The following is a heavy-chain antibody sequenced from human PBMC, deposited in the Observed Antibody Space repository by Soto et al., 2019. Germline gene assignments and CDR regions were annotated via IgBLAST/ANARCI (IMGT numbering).Heavy chain of an antibody. J-gene: IGHJ3*02. CDR3: TTGPNLRPLAAFDI. Sequence: VQLVESGGGLVKPGGSLRLSCAASGFTFTNAWMTWVRQGPGKGLEWVGRIKSKSDGETIDYAAPVKGRFTISRDDSKNTLYLQMNSLKTEDTAVYYCTTGPNLRPLAAFDIWGQGTVVTVSS. CDR2: IKSKSDGETI. V-gene: IGHV3-15*01. CDR1: GFTFTNAW.